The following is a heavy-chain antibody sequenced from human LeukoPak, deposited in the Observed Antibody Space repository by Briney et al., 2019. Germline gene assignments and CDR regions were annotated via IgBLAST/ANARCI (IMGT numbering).Heavy chain of an antibody. D-gene: IGHD2-2*01. CDR2: INPSGGST. V-gene: IGHV1-46*01. J-gene: IGHJ5*02. CDR1: GYTFTSYY. Sequence: ASVKVSCKASGYTFTSYYMHWVRQAPGQGLEWMGIINPSGGSTSYAQKFQGRVTMTRDTSISTAYMELSRLRSDDTAVYYCARDFQGVVCWFDPWGQGTLVTVSS. CDR3: ARDFQGVVCWFDP.